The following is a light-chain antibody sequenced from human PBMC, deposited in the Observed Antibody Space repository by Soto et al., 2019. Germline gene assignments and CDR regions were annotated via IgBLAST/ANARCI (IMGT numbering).Light chain of an antibody. V-gene: IGLV1-40*01. J-gene: IGLJ1*01. CDR3: QSYDSSLSIYV. CDR2: SNT. CDR1: SSNIGAGYD. Sequence: QSVMTQPPSVSAATGQRVTISCTGSSSNIGAGYDAHWYQHLPGTAPKLLIYSNTNRPSGVPDRFSGSKSGTSASLAITGLQAEDEADYYCQSYDSSLSIYVFGSGTRSPS.